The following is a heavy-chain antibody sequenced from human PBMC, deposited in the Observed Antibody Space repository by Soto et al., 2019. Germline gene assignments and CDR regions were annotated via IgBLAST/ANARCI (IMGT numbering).Heavy chain of an antibody. CDR1: GYTFTSYG. D-gene: IGHD2-15*01. Sequence: ASVKVSCKASGYTFTSYGISWVRQAPGQGLEWTGWISAYNGNTNYAQKLQGRVTMTTDTSTSTAYMELGSLRSDDTAVYYCARDSGYCSGGSCYSGDAFDIWGQGTMVTVSS. J-gene: IGHJ3*02. CDR3: ARDSGYCSGGSCYSGDAFDI. CDR2: ISAYNGNT. V-gene: IGHV1-18*01.